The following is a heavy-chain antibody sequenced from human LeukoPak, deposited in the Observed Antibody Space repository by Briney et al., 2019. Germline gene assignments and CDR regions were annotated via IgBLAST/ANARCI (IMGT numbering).Heavy chain of an antibody. Sequence: ASVKVSCKASGYTFTSYGISWVRQAPGQGLEWMGWISAYNGNTNYAQKLQGRVTMTTDTSTSTAYMELRSLRSDDTAVYYRAPTSNSGGPGTWWGQGTLVTVSS. CDR2: ISAYNGNT. CDR3: APTSNSGGPGTW. J-gene: IGHJ4*02. V-gene: IGHV1-18*01. D-gene: IGHD2-15*01. CDR1: GYTFTSYG.